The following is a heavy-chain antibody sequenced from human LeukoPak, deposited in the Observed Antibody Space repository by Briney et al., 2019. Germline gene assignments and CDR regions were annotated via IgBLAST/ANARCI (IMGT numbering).Heavy chain of an antibody. CDR1: GFTFSSYS. V-gene: IGHV3-48*04. CDR3: ARDRGRNNWYFDL. D-gene: IGHD2-15*01. CDR2: ISSSSSTI. Sequence: GGSLRLSCAASGFTFSSYSMNWVRQAPGKGLEWVSYISSSSSTIYYADSVKGRFTISRDNAKNSLYLQMNSLRAEDTAVYYCARDRGRNNWYFDLWGRGTLVTVSS. J-gene: IGHJ2*01.